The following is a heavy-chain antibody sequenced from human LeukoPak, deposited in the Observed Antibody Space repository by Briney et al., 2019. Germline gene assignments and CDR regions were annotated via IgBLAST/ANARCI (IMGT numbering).Heavy chain of an antibody. Sequence: PSETLSLTCTVSGGSISSYYWSWIRQPAGKGLEWIGRMFHTGGTNYNPSLRSRVTMSVDTSKNQFSLRLTSVTAADTAVYYCASPRMGLWGRGTLVTVSS. V-gene: IGHV4-4*07. CDR1: GGSISSYY. CDR3: ASPRMGL. CDR2: MFHTGGT. J-gene: IGHJ2*01.